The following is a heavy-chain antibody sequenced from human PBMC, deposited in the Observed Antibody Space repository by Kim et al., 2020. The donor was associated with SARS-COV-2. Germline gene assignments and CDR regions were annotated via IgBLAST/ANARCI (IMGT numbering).Heavy chain of an antibody. CDR3: ARDGGYSYGVDN. J-gene: IGHJ4*02. D-gene: IGHD5-18*01. Sequence: YYNPYLTSRVTTSTDTSKNQLSRRRGSVTAADTAVYYCARDGGYSYGVDNWGQGTLVTVSS. V-gene: IGHV4-31*02.